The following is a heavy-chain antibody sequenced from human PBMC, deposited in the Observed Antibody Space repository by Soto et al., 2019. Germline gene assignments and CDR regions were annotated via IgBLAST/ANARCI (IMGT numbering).Heavy chain of an antibody. V-gene: IGHV3-48*04. CDR2: ISSSSSTI. D-gene: IGHD3-22*01. Sequence: GGSLRLSCAASGFTFSSYSMNWVRQAPGKGLEWVSYISSSSSTIYYADSVKGRFTISRDNAKNSLYLQMNSLRAEDTAVYYCAKLIVVVPMDVWGQGTTVTVSS. J-gene: IGHJ6*02. CDR3: AKLIVVVPMDV. CDR1: GFTFSSYS.